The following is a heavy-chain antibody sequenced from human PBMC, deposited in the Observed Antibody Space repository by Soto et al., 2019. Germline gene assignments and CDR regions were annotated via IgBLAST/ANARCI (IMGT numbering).Heavy chain of an antibody. V-gene: IGHV1-18*01. D-gene: IGHD5-18*01. J-gene: IGHJ4*02. CDR1: GYTFTSYG. CDR3: ARDQAMAQFDY. Sequence: QVQLVQSGAEVKKPGASVKVSCKASGYTFTSYGISWVRQAPGQGLEWMGWINAYNGNTKYAQKLQGRVTMTTETSTSTGYMELRSLRSDDTAVYYCARDQAMAQFDYWGQGTRVTVSS. CDR2: INAYNGNT.